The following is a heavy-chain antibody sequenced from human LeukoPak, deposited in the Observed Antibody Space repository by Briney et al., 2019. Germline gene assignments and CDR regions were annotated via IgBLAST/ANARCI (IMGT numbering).Heavy chain of an antibody. CDR2: IYYSGST. Sequence: SETLSLTCTVSGGSISSSSYYWGWIRQPPGKGLEWIGSIYYSGSTYYNPSLKSRVTISVDTSKNQFSLKLSSVTAADTAVYYCARESRYYYGSGSYFRSHYFDYWGQGTLVTVSS. D-gene: IGHD3-10*01. V-gene: IGHV4-39*07. J-gene: IGHJ4*02. CDR3: ARESRYYYGSGSYFRSHYFDY. CDR1: GGSISSSSYY.